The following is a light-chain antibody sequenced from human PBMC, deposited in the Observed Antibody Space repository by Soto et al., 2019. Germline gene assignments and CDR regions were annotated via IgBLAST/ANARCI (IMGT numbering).Light chain of an antibody. CDR1: QSVSNNY. J-gene: IGKJ4*01. Sequence: EIVLTQSPGTLSLSPGERATLSCRASQSVSNNYLAWYQQKPGQAPRLLIYGASNRATGIPDRFSGSGSGTDFTLTISSLQPDDFATYYCQQYKSYSLTFGGGTKVDIK. CDR3: QQYKSYSLT. CDR2: GAS. V-gene: IGKV3-20*01.